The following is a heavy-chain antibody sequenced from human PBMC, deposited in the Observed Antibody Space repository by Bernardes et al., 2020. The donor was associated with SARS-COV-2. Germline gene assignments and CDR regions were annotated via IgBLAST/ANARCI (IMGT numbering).Heavy chain of an antibody. CDR3: AVVVPSHLSGGGDY. CDR2: MNPNSGNT. Sequence: ASVKVSCKASGYTFTSYDINWVRQATGQGLEWMGWMNPNSGNTGYAQKFQGRVTMTRNTSISTAYMELSSLRSEDTAVYYCAVVVPSHLSGGGDYWGQGTLVTVSS. V-gene: IGHV1-8*01. J-gene: IGHJ4*02. D-gene: IGHD2-2*01. CDR1: GYTFTSYD.